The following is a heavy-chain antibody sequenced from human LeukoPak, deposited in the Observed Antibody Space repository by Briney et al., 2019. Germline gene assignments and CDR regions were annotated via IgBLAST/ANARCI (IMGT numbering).Heavy chain of an antibody. CDR3: ARGGGSNYFDH. Sequence: PGGSLRLSCAASGFTFSDYYMTWIRQAPGKGLEWVSYISSSSDYTNYADSVKGRFTISRDNAKNSLYLQVNSLRAEDTAVYYFARGGGSNYFDHWGQGTLVTVSS. J-gene: IGHJ4*02. D-gene: IGHD3-16*01. CDR2: ISSSSDYT. CDR1: GFTFSDYY. V-gene: IGHV3-11*05.